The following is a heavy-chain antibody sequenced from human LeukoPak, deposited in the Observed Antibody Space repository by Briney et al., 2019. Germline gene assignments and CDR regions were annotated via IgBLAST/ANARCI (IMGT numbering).Heavy chain of an antibody. CDR1: GFTFSSYG. CDR3: ARAFSSGWYDCLDY. D-gene: IGHD6-19*01. J-gene: IGHJ4*02. V-gene: IGHV3-33*01. CDR2: IWYDGSNK. Sequence: GGSLRLSCAASGFTFSSYGMHWVRQAPGKGLEWVAVIWYDGSNKYYADSVKGRFTISRDNSKYTLYLQMNSLRAEDTAVYYCARAFSSGWYDCLDYWGQGTLVTVSS.